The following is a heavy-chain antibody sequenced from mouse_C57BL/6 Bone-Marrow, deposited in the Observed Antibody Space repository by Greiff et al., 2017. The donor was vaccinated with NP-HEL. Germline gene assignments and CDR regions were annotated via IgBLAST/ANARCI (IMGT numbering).Heavy chain of an antibody. V-gene: IGHV1-55*01. J-gene: IGHJ4*01. D-gene: IGHD2-4*01. Sequence: VQLQQPGAELVKPGASVKMSCKASGYTFTSYWITWVKQRPGQGLEWIGAIYPGSGSTNYNEKFKSKATLTVDTSSSTAYMQLRSLTAEDSAVYYCARSTMIGRRLYYYAMDYWGQGTSVTVSS. CDR2: IYPGSGST. CDR1: GYTFTSYW. CDR3: ARSTMIGRRLYYYAMDY.